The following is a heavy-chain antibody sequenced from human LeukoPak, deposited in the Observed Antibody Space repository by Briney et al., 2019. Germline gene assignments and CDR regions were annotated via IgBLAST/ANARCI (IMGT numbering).Heavy chain of an antibody. D-gene: IGHD6-19*01. Sequence: GGSLRLSCAASGFTLSSYWMHWVRQVPGKGLVWVSRIKSDGSDTRYADSVKGRFAISRDNAKNTLYLQMNSLRAEDTAVYYCARGYSSGLHFDYWGQGTLVTVSS. CDR3: ARGYSSGLHFDY. J-gene: IGHJ4*02. CDR1: GFTLSSYW. CDR2: IKSDGSDT. V-gene: IGHV3-74*01.